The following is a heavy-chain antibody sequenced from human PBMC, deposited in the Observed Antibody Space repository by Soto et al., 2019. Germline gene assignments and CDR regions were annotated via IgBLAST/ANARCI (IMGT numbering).Heavy chain of an antibody. J-gene: IGHJ5*02. CDR2: ISGSGGST. D-gene: IGHD3-10*01. CDR3: AKGGDYGSGLFDP. V-gene: IGHV3-23*01. CDR1: GFTFSRYA. Sequence: EVQLLEYGGGLEQPGGSLRLSCAASGFTFSRYAMSWVRQAPGKGLEWVSAISGSGGSTYYADSVKGRFTISRDNSKNTLYLQMNSLRAEDTAVYYCAKGGDYGSGLFDPWGQGTLVTVSS.